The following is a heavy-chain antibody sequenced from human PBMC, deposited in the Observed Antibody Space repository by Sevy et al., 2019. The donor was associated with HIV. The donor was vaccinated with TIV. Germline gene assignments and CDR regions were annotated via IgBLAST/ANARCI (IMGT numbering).Heavy chain of an antibody. CDR1: GYSISSGYY. D-gene: IGHD2-15*01. Sequence: SETLSLTCTVSGYSISSGYYWGWIRQPPGKGLEWIGSIYHSGSTYYDPSLKGRVTISVDTSKNQFSLKLSSVTAADTAVYYCARDLCSGGSCYSFYYYYGMDVWGQGTTVTVSS. J-gene: IGHJ6*02. CDR2: IYHSGST. V-gene: IGHV4-38-2*02. CDR3: ARDLCSGGSCYSFYYYYGMDV.